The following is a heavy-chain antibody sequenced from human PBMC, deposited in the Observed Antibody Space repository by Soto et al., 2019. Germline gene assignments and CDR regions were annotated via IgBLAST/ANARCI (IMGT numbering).Heavy chain of an antibody. CDR1: GFTFSSYS. Sequence: GGSLRLSCAASGFTFSSYSMNWVRQAPGKGLEWVSHISSSGSAIHYADSVKGRFTISRDNAKNSLYLQMNTLRAEDTAVYYCARDGSHIVVVVTATLMFDYWGQGALVTVSS. D-gene: IGHD2-15*01. CDR3: ARDGSHIVVVVTATLMFDY. J-gene: IGHJ4*02. V-gene: IGHV3-48*01. CDR2: ISSSGSAI.